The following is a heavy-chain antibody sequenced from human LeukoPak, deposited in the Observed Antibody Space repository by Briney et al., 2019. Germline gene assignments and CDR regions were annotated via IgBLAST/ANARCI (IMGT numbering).Heavy chain of an antibody. V-gene: IGHV4-34*01. J-gene: IGHJ5*02. Sequence: SETLSLPCAVYGGSFSGYYWSWIRQPPGKGLEWIGEINHSGSTNSNPSLKSRVTISVDTSKNQFSLKLSSVTAADSAVYYCARYYYDVWCGYYKSGDNNWFDPWGQGTLVTVSS. CDR3: ARYYYDVWCGYYKSGDNNWFDP. D-gene: IGHD3-3*01. CDR2: INHSGST. CDR1: GGSFSGYY.